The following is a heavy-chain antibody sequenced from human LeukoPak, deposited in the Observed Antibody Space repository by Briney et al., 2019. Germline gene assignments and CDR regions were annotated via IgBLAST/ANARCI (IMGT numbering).Heavy chain of an antibody. CDR2: ISSSSSTI. CDR1: GFTFSSYS. J-gene: IGHJ4*02. CDR3: ASFCGGDCYSGSDY. V-gene: IGHV3-48*01. Sequence: PGGSLRLSCAASGFTFSSYSMNWVRQAPGKGLEWFSYISSSSSTIYYADSVKGRFTISRDNAKNSLYLQMNSLRAEDTAVYYCASFCGGDCYSGSDYWGQGTLVTVSS. D-gene: IGHD2-21*01.